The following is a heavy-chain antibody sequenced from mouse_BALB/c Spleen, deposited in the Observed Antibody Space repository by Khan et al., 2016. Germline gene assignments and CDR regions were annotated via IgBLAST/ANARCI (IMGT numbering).Heavy chain of an antibody. V-gene: IGHV1-9*01. Sequence: QVQLQQSGAELMKPGASVKISCKATGYTFSSYWIEWVKQRPGHGLEWIGEILPGSGSTNYNEKFRGKATFTEDTSSNTAYMQLSSLTSEYSAVHYCARTDRRGYFDYWGQGTTLTVSS. CDR1: GYTFSSYW. CDR2: ILPGSGST. CDR3: ARTDRRGYFDY. J-gene: IGHJ2*01.